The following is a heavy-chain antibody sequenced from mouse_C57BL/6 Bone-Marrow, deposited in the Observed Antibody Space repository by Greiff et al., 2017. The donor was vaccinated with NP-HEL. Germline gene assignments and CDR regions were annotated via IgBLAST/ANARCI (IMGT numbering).Heavy chain of an antibody. CDR3: ASEQLHYYAMDY. D-gene: IGHD3-1*01. CDR1: GYTFTSYW. J-gene: IGHJ4*01. Sequence: VQLQQPGAELVKPGASVKLSCKASGYTFTSYWMHWVQQRPGQGLEWIGMIHPNSGGTTYNEKLKSKATLTVDKSSSTAYIQLSSLTSEDSAVYYCASEQLHYYAMDYWGQGTSVTVSS. V-gene: IGHV1-64*01. CDR2: IHPNSGGT.